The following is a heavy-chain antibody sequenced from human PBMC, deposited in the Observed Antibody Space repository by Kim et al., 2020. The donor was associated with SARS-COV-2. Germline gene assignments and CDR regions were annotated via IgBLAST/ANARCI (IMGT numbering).Heavy chain of an antibody. J-gene: IGHJ4*02. CDR3: ARWDGRSYDY. Sequence: TIYYADAVKGRFPISRDNSKNTLYLQMNSLRAEDTAVYYCARWDGRSYDYWGQGTLVAVSS. V-gene: IGHV3-53*01. CDR2: TI. D-gene: IGHD1-26*01.